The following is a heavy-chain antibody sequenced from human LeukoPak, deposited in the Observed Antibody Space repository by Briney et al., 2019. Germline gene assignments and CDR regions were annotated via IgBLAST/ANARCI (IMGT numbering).Heavy chain of an antibody. CDR1: GYTFTSYG. J-gene: IGHJ5*02. CDR2: ISAYNGNT. Sequence: ASVKVSCKASGYTFTSYGISWVRQAPGQGLEWMGWISAYNGNTNYAQKLQGRVTMTTDTSTSTAYMELRSLRSDDTAVYYCARAPYKPGIAAAGTGSWFDPWGQGTLVTVSP. CDR3: ARAPYKPGIAAAGTGSWFDP. D-gene: IGHD6-13*01. V-gene: IGHV1-18*01.